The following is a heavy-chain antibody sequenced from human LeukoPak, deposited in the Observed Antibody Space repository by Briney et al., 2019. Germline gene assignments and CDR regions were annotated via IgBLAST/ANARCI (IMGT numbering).Heavy chain of an antibody. CDR3: ARSPHLQGYYHYDSSGYPVLPFDY. J-gene: IGHJ4*02. V-gene: IGHV4-39*01. CDR2: IYYSGST. D-gene: IGHD3-22*01. CDR1: GGSISSSSYY. Sequence: SETLSLTCTVSGGSISSSSYYWGWIRQPPGKGLEWIGSIYYSGSTYYNPSLKSRVTISVDTSKNQFSLKLSSVTAADTAVYYCARSPHLQGYYHYDSSGYPVLPFDYWGQGTLVTVSS.